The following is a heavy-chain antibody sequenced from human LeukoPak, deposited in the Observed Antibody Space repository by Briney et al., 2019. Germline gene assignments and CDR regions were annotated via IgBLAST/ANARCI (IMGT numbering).Heavy chain of an antibody. CDR2: INHSGST. CDR3: ARGAPGYSSSWLPHYYDDAGTDV. J-gene: IGHJ6*01. D-gene: IGHD6-13*01. CDR1: GGSFSSYY. V-gene: IGHV4-34*01. Sequence: SETLSLTCAVYGGSFSSYYWSWIRQPPGKGLEWIGEINHSGSTNYSPSLKSRVTISVDTSKNQFSLKLTSVTAADTAVYSCARGAPGYSSSWLPHYYDDAGTDVWGQATTLTVSS.